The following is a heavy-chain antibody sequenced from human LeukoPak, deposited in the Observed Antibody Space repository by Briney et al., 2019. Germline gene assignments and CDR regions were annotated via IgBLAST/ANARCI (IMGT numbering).Heavy chain of an antibody. Sequence: RASVKVSCKASGYTFTSYDINWVRQATGQGLEWMGWMNPNSGYTGYAQRLQGRVTITRNTSISTAYMELSSLRAEDTAVYYCARRLSRTYCSSNSCYAGAFDIWGQGTMVTVSS. D-gene: IGHD2-2*01. V-gene: IGHV1-8*03. CDR1: GYTFTSYD. CDR3: ARRLSRTYCSSNSCYAGAFDI. CDR2: MNPNSGYT. J-gene: IGHJ3*02.